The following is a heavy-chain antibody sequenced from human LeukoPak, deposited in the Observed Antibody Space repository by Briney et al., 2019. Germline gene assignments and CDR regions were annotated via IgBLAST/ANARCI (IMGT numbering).Heavy chain of an antibody. D-gene: IGHD1-20*01. V-gene: IGHV4-34*01. CDR3: GREVVGGYNWKIRDRYMDV. CDR2: TNHSGST. J-gene: IGHJ6*03. CDR1: GGSFSGYY. Sequence: PSETMSLTCAVYGGSFSGYYWSWLRPPPGQGLEWIGETNHSGSTNYNPSLKSRVTISVDTSKNQFSLKLSSVTAADAAVYYCGREVVGGYNWKIRDRYMDVWGKGTTVTVSS.